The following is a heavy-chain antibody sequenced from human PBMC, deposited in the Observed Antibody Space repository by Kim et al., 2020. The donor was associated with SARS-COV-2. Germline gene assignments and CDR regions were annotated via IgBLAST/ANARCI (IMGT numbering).Heavy chain of an antibody. CDR1: GFTFSSYA. CDR3: ARAGSGSYFYWFDP. V-gene: IGHV3-30*04. CDR2: ISYDGSNK. J-gene: IGHJ5*02. Sequence: GGSLRLSCAASGFTFSSYAMHWVRQAPGKGLEWVAVISYDGSNKYYADSVKGRFTISRDNSKNTLYLQMNSLRAEDTAVYYCARAGSGSYFYWFDPWGQGTLVTVSS. D-gene: IGHD3-10*01.